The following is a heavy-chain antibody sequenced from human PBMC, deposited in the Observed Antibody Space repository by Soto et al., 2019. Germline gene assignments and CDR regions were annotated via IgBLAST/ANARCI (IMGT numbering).Heavy chain of an antibody. CDR2: IFHTGTT. CDR1: GGSVSSGNYY. J-gene: IGHJ4*02. CDR3: TRAPASGSYCFDF. V-gene: IGHV4-61*01. D-gene: IGHD1-26*01. Sequence: SETLSLTCTVSGGSVSSGNYYWSWIRQPPGKGLEWIGYIFHTGTTNYNPSLKSRVTISLDTSMNQFSLKLSSVTPADTAVYYCTRAPASGSYCFDFWGQGTPVTVSS.